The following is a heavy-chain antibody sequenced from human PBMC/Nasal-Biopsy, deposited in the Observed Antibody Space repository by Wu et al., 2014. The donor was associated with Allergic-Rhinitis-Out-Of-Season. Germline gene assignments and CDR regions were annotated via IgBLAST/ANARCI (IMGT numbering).Heavy chain of an antibody. CDR3: AKDLSFMYYYGSGSHLNWFDP. V-gene: IGHV3-30*06. CDR1: TFRNYG. CDR2: ISYDGSNK. J-gene: IGHJ5*02. D-gene: IGHD3-10*01. Sequence: TFRNYGLHWVRQAPGKGLEWVAVISYDGSNKYYSDSVKGRFTISRDNSKNILNLQMNNLRSEDTALYYCAKDLSFMYYYGSGSHLNWFDPWGQGILVTVSS.